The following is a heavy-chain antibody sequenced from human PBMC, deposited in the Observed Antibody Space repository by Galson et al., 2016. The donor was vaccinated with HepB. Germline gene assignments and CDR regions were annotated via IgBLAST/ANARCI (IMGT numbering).Heavy chain of an antibody. V-gene: IGHV4-39*01. D-gene: IGHD4-17*01. Sequence: SETLSLTCTVSGGSISSSSYYWGWIRQPPGKGLEWIGSIYYSGSTYYNPSLKSRVTISVDTSKNQFSLKLSSVTAADTAVYYCAGGMTTVTHFDYWGQRTLVTVSS. CDR3: AGGMTTVTHFDY. CDR2: IYYSGST. CDR1: GGSISSSSYY. J-gene: IGHJ4*02.